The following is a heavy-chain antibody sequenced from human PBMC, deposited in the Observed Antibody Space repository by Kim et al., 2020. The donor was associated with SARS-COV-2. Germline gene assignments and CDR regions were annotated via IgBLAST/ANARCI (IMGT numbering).Heavy chain of an antibody. CDR3: TRFVLEVRKSEENFDY. Sequence: GGSLRLSCAASGFTFSGSAMHWVRQASGKGLEWVGRIRSKANSYATAYAASVKGRFTISRDDSKNTAHLQMNSLKTEDTAVYYCTRFVLEVRKSEENFDYWGQGTLVTVSS. CDR2: IRSKANSYAT. J-gene: IGHJ4*02. V-gene: IGHV3-73*01. D-gene: IGHD2-8*01. CDR1: GFTFSGSA.